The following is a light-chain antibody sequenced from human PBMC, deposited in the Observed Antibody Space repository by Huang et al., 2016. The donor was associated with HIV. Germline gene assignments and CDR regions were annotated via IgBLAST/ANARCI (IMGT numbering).Light chain of an antibody. CDR1: QSVNTI. V-gene: IGKV3-15*01. Sequence: EIVMTQSPAIRSVSPGERATLSCRASQSVNTILAWYQQKPGQAPRLLIYGAATRATGVPARLSGGGSGTAFTLTISGLKSEDFAVYYCQQYNDWPLTFGGGTKVDIK. J-gene: IGKJ4*01. CDR3: QQYNDWPLT. CDR2: GAA.